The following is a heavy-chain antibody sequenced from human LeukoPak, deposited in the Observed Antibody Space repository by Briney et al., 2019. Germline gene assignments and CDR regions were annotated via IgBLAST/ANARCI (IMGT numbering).Heavy chain of an antibody. Sequence: GGSLRLSCAASGFTFSSYWMHWVRQAPGKGLVWVSRINSDGSSTSYADSVKGRFTISRDNAKNTLYLQMNSLRAEDTAVYYCARVYSSGWYSFAFDIWGQGTMVTVSS. J-gene: IGHJ3*02. CDR1: GFTFSSYW. CDR2: INSDGSST. CDR3: ARVYSSGWYSFAFDI. D-gene: IGHD6-19*01. V-gene: IGHV3-74*01.